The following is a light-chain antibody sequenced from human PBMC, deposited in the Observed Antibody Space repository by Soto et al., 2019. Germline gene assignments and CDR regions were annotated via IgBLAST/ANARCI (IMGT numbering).Light chain of an antibody. CDR3: QQRSNWPPLT. CDR2: DAS. V-gene: IGKV3-11*01. J-gene: IGKJ4*01. Sequence: PGERATLSCRASQSVNSYLAWYQQKPGQAPRLLIYDASNRATGIPARFSGSGSGTDFTLTISSLEPEDFAVYYCQQRSNWPPLTFGGGTKVEIK. CDR1: QSVNSY.